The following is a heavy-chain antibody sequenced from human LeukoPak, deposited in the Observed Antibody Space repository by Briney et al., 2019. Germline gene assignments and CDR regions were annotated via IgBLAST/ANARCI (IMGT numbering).Heavy chain of an antibody. CDR2: IIDSGDIT. CDR3: AKLGGQEVYNYYVGV. J-gene: IGHJ6*03. V-gene: IGHV3-23*01. D-gene: IGHD3-16*01. CDR1: GFTFSSYA. Sequence: GGSLRLSCEASGFTFSSYAMSWVRQAPGKGLEWVSGIIDSGDITYYANSVKGRFTISRANSKNTLYLQMNSLRAEDKAVYYCAKLGGQEVYNYYVGVWGKGTTVAVSS.